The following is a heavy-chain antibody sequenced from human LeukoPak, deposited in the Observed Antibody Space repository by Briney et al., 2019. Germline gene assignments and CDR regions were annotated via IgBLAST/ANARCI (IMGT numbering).Heavy chain of an antibody. CDR1: GGSFSGYY. Sequence: SETLSLTCAVYGGSFSGYYWSWIRQPPGKGLEWIGYIYHSGNTYYNPSLKSRVTISVDRSKNQFSLKLSSVTAADTAVYYCARGVGATVSIFDYWGQGTLVTVSS. D-gene: IGHD1-26*01. V-gene: IGHV4-34*01. J-gene: IGHJ4*02. CDR3: ARGVGATVSIFDY. CDR2: IYHSGNT.